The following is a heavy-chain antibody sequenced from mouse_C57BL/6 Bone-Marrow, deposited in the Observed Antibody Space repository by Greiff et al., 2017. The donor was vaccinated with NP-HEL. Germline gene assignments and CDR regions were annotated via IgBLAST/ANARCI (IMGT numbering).Heavy chain of an antibody. V-gene: IGHV5-4*03. Sequence: EVMLVESGGGLVKPGGSLKLSCAASGFTFSSYAMSWVRQTPEKRLEWVATISDGGSYTYYPDNVKGRFTISRDNAKNNLYLQMSHLKSEDTAMYYCSNPFAYWGQGTLVTVSA. CDR3: SNPFAY. CDR2: ISDGGSYT. CDR1: GFTFSSYA. J-gene: IGHJ3*01. D-gene: IGHD2-5*01.